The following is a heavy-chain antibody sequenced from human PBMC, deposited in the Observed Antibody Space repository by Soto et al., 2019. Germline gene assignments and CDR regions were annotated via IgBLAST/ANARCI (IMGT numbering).Heavy chain of an antibody. CDR3: ARQFYGESRSARMTILGVEEINWFDP. V-gene: IGHV4-39*01. Sequence: QLQLQESGPGLVKPSETLSLTCIVSGGSISSSRYYWGWIRQPPGKGLEWIGSIYYSGDTYYNPSLKSGVTISVDTSKNQFSLILSSVTAADTAVYFCARQFYGESRSARMTILGVEEINWFDPWGQGTLVTVSS. CDR2: IYYSGDT. D-gene: IGHD3-3*01. CDR1: GGSISSSRYY. J-gene: IGHJ5*02.